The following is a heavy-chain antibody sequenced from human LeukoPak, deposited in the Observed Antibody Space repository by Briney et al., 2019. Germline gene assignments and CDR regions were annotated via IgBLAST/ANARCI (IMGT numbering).Heavy chain of an antibody. CDR1: GGSISSYY. J-gene: IGHJ6*02. Sequence: SETLSLTCTVSGGSISSYYWSWIRQPPGKGLEWIGYIYYSGSTNYNPSLKSRVTISVDTSKNQFSLKLSSVTAADTAVYYCARARSTVTTDLGFVYYYYGMDVWGQGTTVTVSS. V-gene: IGHV4-59*01. CDR2: IYYSGST. D-gene: IGHD4-17*01. CDR3: ARARSTVTTDLGFVYYYYGMDV.